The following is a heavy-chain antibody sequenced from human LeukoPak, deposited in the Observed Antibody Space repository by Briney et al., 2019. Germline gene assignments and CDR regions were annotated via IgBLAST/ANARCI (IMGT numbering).Heavy chain of an antibody. CDR2: IYYSGST. D-gene: IGHD2-2*01. V-gene: IGHV4-59*08. Sequence: NPSETLSLTCTVSGGSISSYYWSWIRQPPGKGLEWIGYIYYSGSTNYNPSLKSRVTISVDTSKNQFSLKLSSVTAADTAVYYCASMSPHCSSTSCYGERFDYWGQGTLVTVSS. CDR3: ASMSPHCSSTSCYGERFDY. CDR1: GGSISSYY. J-gene: IGHJ4*02.